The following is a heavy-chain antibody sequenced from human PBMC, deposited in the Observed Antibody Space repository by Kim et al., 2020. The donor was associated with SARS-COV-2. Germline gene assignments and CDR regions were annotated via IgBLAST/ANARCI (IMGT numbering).Heavy chain of an antibody. J-gene: IGHJ6*02. CDR2: IYPGDSDT. CDR3: ARHPDRGPYYYGMDV. V-gene: IGHV5-51*01. CDR1: GYSFTSYW. D-gene: IGHD2-15*01. Sequence: GESLKISCKGSGYSFTSYWIGWVRQMPGKGLEWMGIIYPGDSDTRYSPSFQGQVTISADKSISTAYLQWSSLKASDTAMYYCARHPDRGPYYYGMDVWGQGTTVTVSS.